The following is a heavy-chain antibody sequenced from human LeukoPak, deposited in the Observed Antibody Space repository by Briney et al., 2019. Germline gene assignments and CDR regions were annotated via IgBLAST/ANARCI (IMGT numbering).Heavy chain of an antibody. D-gene: IGHD3-3*01. J-gene: IGHJ4*02. CDR1: GGSTSSSNYY. V-gene: IGHV4-39*01. CDR3: ARLGAGPTYYDFWSGYSLFYFDY. CDR2: IHYSGNT. Sequence: PSETLSLTCTVSGGSTSSSNYYWGWIRQPPGKGLEWIGGIHYSGNTYYNPSLKSRVTISIDTSKNQFSLKLSSVTAADTAVYYCARLGAGPTYYDFWSGYSLFYFDYWGQGTLVTVSS.